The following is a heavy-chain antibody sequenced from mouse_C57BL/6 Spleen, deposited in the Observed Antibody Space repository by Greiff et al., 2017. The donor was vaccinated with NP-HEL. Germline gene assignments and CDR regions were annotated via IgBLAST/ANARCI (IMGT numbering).Heavy chain of an antibody. CDR3: AKLGRGGFDY. CDR2: IYPGDGDT. J-gene: IGHJ2*01. V-gene: IGHV1-82*01. CDR1: GYAFSSSW. Sequence: VQLQQSGPELVKPGASVKISCKASGYAFSSSWMNWVKQRPGKGLEWIGRIYPGDGDTNYNGKFKGKATLTADKSSSTAYMQLSSLTSEDSAVYFCAKLGRGGFDYWGQGTTLTVSS. D-gene: IGHD4-1*01.